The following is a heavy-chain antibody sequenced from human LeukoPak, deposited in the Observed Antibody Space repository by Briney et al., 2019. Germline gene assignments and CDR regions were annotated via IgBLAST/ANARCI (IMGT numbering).Heavy chain of an antibody. CDR1: GGSISRDSSY. CDR2: ISFNGNT. J-gene: IGHJ4*02. V-gene: IGHV4-31*03. Sequence: TLSLTCTVSGGSISRDSSYWSWIRQYPGKGLEWIGFISFNGNTNYNPSLNSRLTISRDKSNNQFSLRLSSVTAADTALYYCGGANSGYYPIDYWGQGTLVTVSS. D-gene: IGHD3-22*01. CDR3: GGANSGYYPIDY.